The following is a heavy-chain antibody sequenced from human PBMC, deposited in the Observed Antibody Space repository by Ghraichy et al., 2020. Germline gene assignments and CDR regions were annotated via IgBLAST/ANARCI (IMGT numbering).Heavy chain of an antibody. CDR3: ARDVSGGNYHPQDV. D-gene: IGHD1-7*01. Sequence: GALNISCAASGFTFSSYSLNWVRQAPGKGLEWVSSLNSGNAYKYYADSVKGRFTISRDNAENSLYLQMNSLRAEDTAVYYCARDVSGGNYHPQDVWGQGTTVTVSS. CDR1: GFTFSSYS. J-gene: IGHJ6*02. V-gene: IGHV3-21*01. CDR2: LNSGNAYK.